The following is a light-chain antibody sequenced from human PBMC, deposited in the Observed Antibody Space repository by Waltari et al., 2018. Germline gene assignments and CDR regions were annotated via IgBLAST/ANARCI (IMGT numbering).Light chain of an antibody. CDR1: SGDVGGYDL. V-gene: IGLV2-14*03. Sequence: QSALTQPASVSGSPGQSITISCTGTSGDVGGYDLVSWYQQHPGKAPKLMIYDATNRPSGVSDRCSASTSGNTASLTISDLRPEDEAEYYCSSFTSSSTGIFGSGTTVTVL. CDR3: SSFTSSSTGI. J-gene: IGLJ1*01. CDR2: DAT.